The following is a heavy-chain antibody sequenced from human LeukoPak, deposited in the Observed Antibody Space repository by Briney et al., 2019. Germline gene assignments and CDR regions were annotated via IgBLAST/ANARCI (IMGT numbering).Heavy chain of an antibody. D-gene: IGHD1-26*01. CDR1: GFTFDDYA. J-gene: IGHJ3*02. Sequence: LTGGSLRLSCAASGFTFDDYAMHWVRQAPGKGLEGVSGISWNSGSIGYADSVKGRFTISRDNAKNSLYLQMNSLRAEDTALYHCAKDIGVGATTSAAFDIWGQGTMVTVSS. V-gene: IGHV3-9*01. CDR2: ISWNSGSI. CDR3: AKDIGVGATTSAAFDI.